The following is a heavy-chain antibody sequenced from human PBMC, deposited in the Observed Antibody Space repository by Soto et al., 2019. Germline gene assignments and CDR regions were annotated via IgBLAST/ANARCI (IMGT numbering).Heavy chain of an antibody. D-gene: IGHD3-22*01. CDR3: ERAVYCTTDSCWDGFYYYKMEV. J-gene: IGHJ6*01. CDR1: GGSISRHKHW. CDR2: LYHTVGV. Sequence: SETLSLTWVVTGGSISRHKHWWRRVRQPPGKGLEWVGELYHTVGVNYMSSLRGRITMSVDKTKNQFALKLSSMTAADTATCYCERAVYCTTDSCWDGFYYYKMEVWAQGTTVTGSS. V-gene: IGHV4-4*02.